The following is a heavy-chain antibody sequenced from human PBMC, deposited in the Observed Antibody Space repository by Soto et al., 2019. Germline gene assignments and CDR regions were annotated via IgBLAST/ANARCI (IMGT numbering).Heavy chain of an antibody. D-gene: IGHD3-22*01. J-gene: IGHJ4*02. CDR3: VKSPDSTGYPNRFFDY. Sequence: LILSCVYSGLTFSNYAMSWVLRAPWQGLEWVSAISGAGGSTYYADSVKGRFTISRDNSKNSLYLQMNSLRAEDTAVYYCVKSPDSTGYPNRFFDYWGQGTLVTVSS. CDR1: GLTFSNYA. CDR2: ISGAGGST. V-gene: IGHV3-23*01.